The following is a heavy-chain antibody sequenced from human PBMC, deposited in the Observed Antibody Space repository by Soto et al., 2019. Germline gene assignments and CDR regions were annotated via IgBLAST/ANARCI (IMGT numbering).Heavy chain of an antibody. Sequence: EVQLLESGGGLVQPGGSLRLSCAASGFTFSSYAMSWVRQAPGKGLEWVSAISGSGGSTYYADSVKGRFTISRDNSKNTLYLQMNSLRAEDTAVYYCAKDLERNTYYDFWSGYAVDYWGQGTLVTVSS. CDR1: GFTFSSYA. V-gene: IGHV3-23*01. CDR2: ISGSGGST. D-gene: IGHD3-3*01. CDR3: AKDLERNTYYDFWSGYAVDY. J-gene: IGHJ4*02.